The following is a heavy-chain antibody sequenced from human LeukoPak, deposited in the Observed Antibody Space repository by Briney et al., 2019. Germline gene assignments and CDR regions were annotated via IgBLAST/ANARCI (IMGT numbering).Heavy chain of an antibody. Sequence: SETLSLTCTVSGGSISSYYWSWIRQPAGKGLEYIGRIYTSGSTNYNPSLKSRVTMSVDTSKNQSSLKLSSVTAADTAVYYCATYYYDSSGPAGGLFDYWGQGTLVTVSS. CDR1: GGSISSYY. V-gene: IGHV4-4*07. D-gene: IGHD3-22*01. CDR2: IYTSGST. CDR3: ATYYYDSSGPAGGLFDY. J-gene: IGHJ4*02.